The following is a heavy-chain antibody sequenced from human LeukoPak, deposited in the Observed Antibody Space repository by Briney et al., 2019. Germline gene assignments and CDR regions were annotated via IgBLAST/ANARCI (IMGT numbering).Heavy chain of an antibody. CDR1: GFTFSNAW. Sequence: GGSLRLSCAASGFTFSNAWMSWVRQAPGKGLEWLGRIKSNTDGGTTDYAAPVKGRFTISRDDSKNTLYLQMNSLKTEDTAVYYCTTIYRVEGHYYYYMDGWGKGTTVTISS. CDR3: TTIYRVEGHYYYYMDG. D-gene: IGHD3-16*02. CDR2: IKSNTDGGTT. J-gene: IGHJ6*03. V-gene: IGHV3-15*01.